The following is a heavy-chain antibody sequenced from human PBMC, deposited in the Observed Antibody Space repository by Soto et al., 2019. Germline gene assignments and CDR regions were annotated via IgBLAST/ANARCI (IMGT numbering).Heavy chain of an antibody. CDR2: ISYDRSNQ. D-gene: IGHD4-17*01. J-gene: IGHJ4*02. CDR1: GFTFSSYA. V-gene: IGHV3-30-3*01. CDR3: ASDPNQDYGGISGYYFDC. Sequence: PGGSLRLSCAASGFTFSSYAMHWVRQAPGKGLEWVEVISYDRSNQYYAVPAKGRLTITRDNSKHTLYLQMNSLRAEDTAVYYCASDPNQDYGGISGYYFDCWGQGTLVTVSS.